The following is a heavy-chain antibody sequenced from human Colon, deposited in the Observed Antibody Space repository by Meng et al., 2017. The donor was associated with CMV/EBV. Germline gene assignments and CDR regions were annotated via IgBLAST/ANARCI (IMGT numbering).Heavy chain of an antibody. V-gene: IGHV3-23*01. D-gene: IGHD1-26*01. Sequence: CAAPGFIFGNYAMSWVRQAPGKGLEWVSTITGSGDGTYYADSVKGRFTISRDTSRNTLSLQMNSLRADDTAIYYCAKGRGLGASASNYWGQGTLVTVSS. CDR2: ITGSGDGT. CDR1: GFIFGNYA. J-gene: IGHJ4*02. CDR3: AKGRGLGASASNY.